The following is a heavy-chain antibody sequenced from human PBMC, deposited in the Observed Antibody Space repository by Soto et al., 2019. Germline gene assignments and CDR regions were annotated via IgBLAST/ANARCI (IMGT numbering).Heavy chain of an antibody. CDR2: IYYRGTA. V-gene: IGHV4-31*03. CDR3: PRVTGGHDFDM. Sequence: TLSLTHTDSHGDLSRVCHFSLGDRQLPGKVLYWIENIYYRGTAYYNPSLKSRPTLSIDTSKNQFSLTLSSVTAACVPVYFCPRVTGGHDFDMWGPGTLVTVSS. CDR1: HGDLSRVCHF. J-gene: IGHJ4*02. D-gene: IGHD3-22*01.